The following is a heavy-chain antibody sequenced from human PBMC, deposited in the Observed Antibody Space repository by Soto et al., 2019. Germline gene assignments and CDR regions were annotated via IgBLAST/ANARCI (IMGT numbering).Heavy chain of an antibody. CDR1: GFTFSNYG. J-gene: IGHJ3*02. CDR2: ISYDGSNK. Sequence: QVQLVESGGGVVQPGRSLRLSCAASGFTFSNYGMHWVRQAPGTGLEWVAVISYDGSNKFYADSVKGRFTISRDNSKNTVYLQMNSLRAEDTAVYYCAKGPAIGAFDIWGQGTMVTVSS. CDR3: AKGPAIGAFDI. V-gene: IGHV3-30*18.